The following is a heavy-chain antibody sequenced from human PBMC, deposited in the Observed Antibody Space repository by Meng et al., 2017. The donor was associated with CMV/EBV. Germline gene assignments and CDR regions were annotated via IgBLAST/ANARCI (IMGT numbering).Heavy chain of an antibody. CDR1: GYTFTSYG. V-gene: IGHV1-18*01. J-gene: IGHJ6*02. D-gene: IGHD1-1*01. CDR3: ARDTTGTVYYYYGMDV. CDR2: ISAYNGNT. Sequence: ASVKVSCKASGYTFTSYGISWVRQAPGQGLEWMGWISAYNGNTNYAQELQGRVTMTTDTSTSTAYMELRSLRSDDTAVYYCARDTTGTVYYYYGMDVWGQGTTVTVSS.